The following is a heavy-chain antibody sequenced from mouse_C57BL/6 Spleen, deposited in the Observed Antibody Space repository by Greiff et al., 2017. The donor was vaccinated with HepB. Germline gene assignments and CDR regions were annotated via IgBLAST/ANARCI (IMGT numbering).Heavy chain of an antibody. CDR2: IDPEDGDT. D-gene: IGHD1-1*01. Sequence: EVKLMESGAELVRPGASVKLSCTASGFNIKDYYMHWVKQRPEQGLEWIGRIDPEDGDTEYAPKFQGKATMTADTSSNTAYLQLSSLTSEDTAVYYCTRGDYYGSSSDYWGQGTTLTVSS. CDR3: TRGDYYGSSSDY. V-gene: IGHV14-1*01. CDR1: GFNIKDYY. J-gene: IGHJ2*01.